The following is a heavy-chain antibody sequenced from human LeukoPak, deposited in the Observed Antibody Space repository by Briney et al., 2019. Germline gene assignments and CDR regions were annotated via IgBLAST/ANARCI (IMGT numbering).Heavy chain of an antibody. J-gene: IGHJ6*03. CDR2: IKQDGSEK. CDR3: AREGGRDVLRFLEWPYYYYYYMDV. Sequence: GGSLRLSCAASGFTFSSYWMSWVRQAPGKGLEWVANIKQDGSEKYYVDSVKGRFTISRANAKNSLYLQMNSLRAEDTAVYYCAREGGRDVLRFLEWPYYYYYYMDVWGKGTTVTVSS. D-gene: IGHD3-3*01. CDR1: GFTFSSYW. V-gene: IGHV3-7*01.